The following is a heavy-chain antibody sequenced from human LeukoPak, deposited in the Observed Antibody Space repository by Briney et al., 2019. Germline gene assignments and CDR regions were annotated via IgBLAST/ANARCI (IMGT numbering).Heavy chain of an antibody. CDR2: INPYTGAT. Sequence: ASVKVSCKPSGYTFTGFYIHWVRQAPGQGLEWMGWINPYTGATKYSQNFSDRVTMTRDTSISTAYMELSRLRSDDTAVYYCAREGPIVGATHLVDYWGQGTLVTVSS. CDR3: AREGPIVGATHLVDY. CDR1: GYTFTGFY. D-gene: IGHD1-26*01. J-gene: IGHJ4*02. V-gene: IGHV1-2*02.